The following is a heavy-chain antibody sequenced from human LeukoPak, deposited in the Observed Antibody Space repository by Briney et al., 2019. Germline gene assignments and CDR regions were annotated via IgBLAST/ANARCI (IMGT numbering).Heavy chain of an antibody. CDR1: GGSISSSSYY. Sequence: PSETLSLTCTVSGGSISSSSYYWGWIRQPPGKGLEWIGSIYYSGTTYYNPSLKSRVTISVDTSKNQFSLKLSSVTAADTAVYFCARLSPWEFTYYYYYMDVWGKGTTVTVSS. D-gene: IGHD3-10*01. CDR2: IYYSGTT. V-gene: IGHV4-39*01. J-gene: IGHJ6*03. CDR3: ARLSPWEFTYYYYYMDV.